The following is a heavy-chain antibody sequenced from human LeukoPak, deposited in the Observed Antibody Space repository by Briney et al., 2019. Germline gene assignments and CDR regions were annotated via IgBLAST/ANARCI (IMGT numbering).Heavy chain of an antibody. CDR3: ARLSVVVAATPRFDP. CDR1: VGSIRSGDYY. CDR2: IFYSGST. D-gene: IGHD2-15*01. V-gene: IGHV4-30-4*08. J-gene: IGHJ5*02. Sequence: SETLSLTCTVSVGSIRSGDYYWGWIRQPPGKGLQWIGYIFYSGSTYYNPSLKSRVTISVDTSKNQFSLKLSSVTAADTAVYYCARLSVVVAATPRFDPWGQGNLVTVSS.